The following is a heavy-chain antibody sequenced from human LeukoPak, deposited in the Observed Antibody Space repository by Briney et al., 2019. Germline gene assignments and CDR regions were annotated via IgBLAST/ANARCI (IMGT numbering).Heavy chain of an antibody. CDR2: INPNSGGT. D-gene: IGHD4-11*01. Sequence: ASVKVSCKASGYTFTDYYMHWLRQAPGQGLEGMGWINPNSGGTNYAQKFQGRVTMTRDTSTSTAYMELSRLRSDDTAVYYCARNDCSNYVGYWYLDLWGRGTLVTVSS. J-gene: IGHJ2*01. CDR3: ARNDCSNYVGYWYLDL. V-gene: IGHV1-2*02. CDR1: GYTFTDYY.